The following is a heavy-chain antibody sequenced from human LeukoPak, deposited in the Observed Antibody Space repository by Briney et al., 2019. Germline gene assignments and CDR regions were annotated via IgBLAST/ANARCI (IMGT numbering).Heavy chain of an antibody. D-gene: IGHD5-24*01. V-gene: IGHV1-69*05. CDR2: IIPIFGTA. J-gene: IGHJ4*02. CDR3: ATRRDMYYFDY. Sequence: SVKVSCMASGGTFSSYAISWVRQAPGQGLEWMGGIIPIFGTANYAQKFQGRVTITTDESTSTAYMELSSLRSEDTAVYYCATRRDMYYFDYWGQGTLVTVSS. CDR1: GGTFSSYA.